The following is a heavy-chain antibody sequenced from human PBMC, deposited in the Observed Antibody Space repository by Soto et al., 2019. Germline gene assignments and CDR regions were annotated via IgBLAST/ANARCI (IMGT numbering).Heavy chain of an antibody. J-gene: IGHJ6*03. V-gene: IGHV2-5*02. Sequence: KESGPTLVKPTQTLTLTCTFSGFSLSTSGVGVGWIRQPPGKALEWLALIYWDDDKRYSQSLKSRLTITKDTSKNQVVLTMTTMDPGDTATYYCAHERFGEPYYYYMDVWGKGTTVTVSS. D-gene: IGHD3-10*01. CDR3: AHERFGEPYYYYMDV. CDR1: GFSLSTSGVG. CDR2: IYWDDDK.